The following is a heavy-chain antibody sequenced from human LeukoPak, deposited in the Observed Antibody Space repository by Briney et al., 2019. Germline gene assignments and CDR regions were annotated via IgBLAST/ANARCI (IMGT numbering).Heavy chain of an antibody. CDR1: GGSISSGDYY. Sequence: TSETLSLTCTVSGGSISSGDYYWRWIRQPPGKGLEWIGYIYYSGSTYYNPSLKSRVTISVDTSKNQFSLRLSSVTAADTAVYYCARGVVTPCWFDPWGQGTLVTVSS. CDR3: ARGVVTPCWFDP. CDR2: IYYSGST. J-gene: IGHJ5*02. D-gene: IGHD3-3*01. V-gene: IGHV4-30-4*01.